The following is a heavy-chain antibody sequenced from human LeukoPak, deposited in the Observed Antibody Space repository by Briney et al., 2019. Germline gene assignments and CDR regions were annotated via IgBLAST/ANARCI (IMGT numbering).Heavy chain of an antibody. CDR1: GFTFSSYA. D-gene: IGHD5-12*01. CDR2: ISYDGSNK. Sequence: GGSLRLSCAASGFTFSSYAMHWVRQAPGKGLEWVAVISYDGSNKYYADSVKGRFTISRDNSKNTLYLQMNSLRAEDTAVYHCAKEATPWGQGTLVTVSS. V-gene: IGHV3-30-3*01. CDR3: AKEATP. J-gene: IGHJ5*02.